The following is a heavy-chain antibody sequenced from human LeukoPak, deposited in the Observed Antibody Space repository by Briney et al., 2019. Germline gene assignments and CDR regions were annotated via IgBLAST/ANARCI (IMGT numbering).Heavy chain of an antibody. J-gene: IGHJ3*02. CDR2: ISYDGSNK. D-gene: IGHD3-9*01. Sequence: GGSLRLSCAASGFTFSSYGMHWVRQAPGKGLEWVAVISYDGSNKYYADSVKGRFTISRDNSKNTLYLQMNSLRAEDTAVYYCATLPRAYDILTGYWEDAFGIWGQGTMVTVSS. CDR3: ATLPRAYDILTGYWEDAFGI. CDR1: GFTFSSYG. V-gene: IGHV3-30*03.